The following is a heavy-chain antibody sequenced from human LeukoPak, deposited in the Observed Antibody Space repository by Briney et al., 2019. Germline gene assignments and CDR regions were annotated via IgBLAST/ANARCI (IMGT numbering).Heavy chain of an antibody. CDR2: VSTGSNYI. CDR3: AREPSDYYYYYGMDV. Sequence: GGSLRLSCTASGFTFSSYSLNWVRQAPGKGLEWVSSVSTGSNYIYYADSVKGRFTISRDNDKNSLYLQMNSLRAEDTAVYYCAREPSDYYYYYGMDVWGQGTTVTVSS. CDR1: GFTFSSYS. V-gene: IGHV3-21*04. J-gene: IGHJ6*02.